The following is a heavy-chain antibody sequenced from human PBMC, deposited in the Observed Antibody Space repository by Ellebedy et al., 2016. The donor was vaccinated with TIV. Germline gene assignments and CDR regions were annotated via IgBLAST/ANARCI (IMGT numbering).Heavy chain of an antibody. CDR1: GYTFTAYY. D-gene: IGHD3-10*01. Sequence: AASVQVSCKASGYTFTAYYMLWVRHSPGQGLEWMGGINPNNGGTNYAQMFQGRLTMTRDTSISTVYMELSRLRSDDTAVYYCATIWFGESLYGENWGQGTLVTVSS. CDR3: ATIWFGESLYGEN. J-gene: IGHJ4*02. V-gene: IGHV1-2*02. CDR2: INPNNGGT.